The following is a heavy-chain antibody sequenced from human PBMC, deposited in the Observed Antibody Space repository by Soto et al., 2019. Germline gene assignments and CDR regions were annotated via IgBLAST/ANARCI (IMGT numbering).Heavy chain of an antibody. CDR3: ARAGGGGSGSYYTNYYGMDV. CDR2: IYTSGST. J-gene: IGHJ6*02. CDR1: GGSISSYY. V-gene: IGHV4-4*07. D-gene: IGHD3-10*01. Sequence: QVQLQESGPGLVKPSETLSLTCTVSGGSISSYYWSWIRQPAGKGLEWIGRIYTSGSTNYNPSLKSRVTMSVDTSKNQFSLKLSSVTAADTAVYYCARAGGGGSGSYYTNYYGMDVWGQGTTVTVSS.